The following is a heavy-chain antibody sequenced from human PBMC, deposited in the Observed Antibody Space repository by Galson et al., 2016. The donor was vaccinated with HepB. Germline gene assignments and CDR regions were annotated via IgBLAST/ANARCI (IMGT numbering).Heavy chain of an antibody. CDR2: INPLGSQK. D-gene: IGHD3-16*01. CDR3: VGVGPTSPVWVGY. J-gene: IGHJ4*02. CDR1: GFTFSTYW. V-gene: IGHV3-7*04. Sequence: GSLRLSCAASGFTFSTYWMSWVRQTPGKGLEWVANINPLGSQKYCVDSVKGRFTVSRDNAKNSLSLQMNSLRVDDTAVYYCVGVGPTSPVWVGYWGQGTLVTVSS.